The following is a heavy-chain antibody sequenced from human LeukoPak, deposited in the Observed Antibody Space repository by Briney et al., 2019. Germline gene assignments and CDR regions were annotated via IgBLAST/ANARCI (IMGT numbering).Heavy chain of an antibody. CDR2: ISSSSSYI. J-gene: IGHJ4*02. D-gene: IGHD2-2*01. V-gene: IGHV3-21*01. CDR3: ARDRYCSSTSCYADFDY. CDR1: GFTFSRYS. Sequence: GGSLRLSCAASGFTFSRYSMNWVRQAPGKGLEWVSSISSSSSYIYYADSVKGRFTISRDNAKNSLYLQMNSLRAEDTAVYYCARDRYCSSTSCYADFDYWGQGTLVTVSS.